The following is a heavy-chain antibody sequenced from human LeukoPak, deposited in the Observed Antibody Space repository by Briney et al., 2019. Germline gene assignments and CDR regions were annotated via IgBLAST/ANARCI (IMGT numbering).Heavy chain of an antibody. Sequence: SETLSLTCTVSGGSINNDYWSWMRQPPGKGLEWIGYIYYRGTTDYNSSLKSRVTISVDTSRNQFSLKLNSVTATDTAVYYCARRGWQHSYNAFDIWGQGTMVTVSS. CDR3: ARRGWQHSYNAFDI. D-gene: IGHD6-6*01. V-gene: IGHV4-59*01. CDR1: GGSINNDY. CDR2: IYYRGTT. J-gene: IGHJ3*02.